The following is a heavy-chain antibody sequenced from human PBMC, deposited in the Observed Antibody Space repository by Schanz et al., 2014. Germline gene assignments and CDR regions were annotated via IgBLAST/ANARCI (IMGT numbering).Heavy chain of an antibody. CDR3: VKDIYDFWSGNFDY. CDR2: ISWNSGSI. J-gene: IGHJ4*02. V-gene: IGHV3-9*01. Sequence: EVQLVESGGGLVQPGRSLSLSCAASGFTFDYAMHWVRQAPGKGLEWVSGISWNSGSIGYEDSVKGRFTISRDNAKNSLYLQMNSLRAEDTALYFCVKDIYDFWSGNFDYWGQGTLVTVSS. CDR1: GFTFDYA. D-gene: IGHD3-3*01.